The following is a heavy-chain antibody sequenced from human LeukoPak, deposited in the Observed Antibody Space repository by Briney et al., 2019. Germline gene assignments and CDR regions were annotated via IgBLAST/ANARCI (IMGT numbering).Heavy chain of an antibody. V-gene: IGHV4-61*08. D-gene: IGHD2-21*01. CDR3: ARDKSVAPLNWFDP. CDR2: IYYSGST. J-gene: IGHJ5*02. CDR1: GGSISSGDYY. Sequence: SQTLSLTCTVSGGSISSGDYYWSWIRQPPGKGLEWIGYIYYSGSTNYNPSLKSRVTISVDTSKNQFSLKLSSVTAADTAVYYCARDKSVAPLNWFDPWGQGTLVTVSS.